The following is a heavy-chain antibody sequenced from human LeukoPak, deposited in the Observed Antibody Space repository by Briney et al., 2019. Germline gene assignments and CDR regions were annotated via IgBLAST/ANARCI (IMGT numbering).Heavy chain of an antibody. Sequence: GRSLRLSCAASGFTFSNFAMHWVRQAPGKGLEWVAVISYDGDNEYYADSVKGQFTISRDNSKDRLYLQMNSLRAEDTAVYYCAKDGGSSWYGAFDIWGQGTMVTVSS. D-gene: IGHD6-13*01. CDR3: AKDGGSSWYGAFDI. CDR1: GFTFSNFA. V-gene: IGHV3-30-3*01. CDR2: ISYDGDNE. J-gene: IGHJ3*02.